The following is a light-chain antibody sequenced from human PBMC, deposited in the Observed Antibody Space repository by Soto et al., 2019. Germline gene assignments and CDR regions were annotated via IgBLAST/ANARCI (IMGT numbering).Light chain of an antibody. CDR2: GAS. CDR1: QSVSSSY. Sequence: ETVLTQSPGTLSLSPGERATLSCRASQSVSSSYLAWYQQKPGQAPRLLIYGASSRATGILDRFSGSGSGTEFTLTISRLEPEDFAVYYCQQYGSSPRTFGQGTKLEIK. V-gene: IGKV3-20*01. CDR3: QQYGSSPRT. J-gene: IGKJ2*01.